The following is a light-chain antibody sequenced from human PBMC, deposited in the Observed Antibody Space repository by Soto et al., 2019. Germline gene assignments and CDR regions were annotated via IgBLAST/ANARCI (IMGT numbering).Light chain of an antibody. J-gene: IGKJ2*01. Sequence: ENVLTQSPGTLSLSPGESASLSCRASRAVTSRYVAWFQQKPGKAPRLLIYGASSRATGIPARFSGSGSGTDYILTIDRLEPEDFAVYYCQQYNDSPYTFGQGTKLEIK. V-gene: IGKV3-20*01. CDR3: QQYNDSPYT. CDR1: RAVTSRY. CDR2: GAS.